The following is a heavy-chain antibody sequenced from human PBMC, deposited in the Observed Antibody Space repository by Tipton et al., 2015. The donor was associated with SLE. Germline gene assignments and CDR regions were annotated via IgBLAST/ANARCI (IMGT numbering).Heavy chain of an antibody. V-gene: IGHV4-39*01. Sequence: TLSLTCTVSGGSISSSSYYWGWVRQPPGKGLEWIGSIYFIGTTYYNPSLKSRVTISGDTSKNQFSLNLNSVTAADTAVYYCARSRLALAFDIWGPGTMVTVSS. CDR1: GGSISSSSYY. CDR3: ARSRLALAFDI. D-gene: IGHD1-7*01. CDR2: IYFIGTT. J-gene: IGHJ3*02.